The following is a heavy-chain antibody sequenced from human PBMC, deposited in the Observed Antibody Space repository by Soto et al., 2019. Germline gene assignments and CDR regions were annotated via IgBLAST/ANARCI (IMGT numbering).Heavy chain of an antibody. CDR2: MYYNGNT. CDR1: GGSISNYY. V-gene: IGHV4-59*01. CDR3: ASGGNWFDP. Sequence: KTSETLSLTCNVSGGSISNYYWTWVRQSPEKGLEWIGYMYYNGNTNYNPSLKSRVTISIDTSKNQFSLTLKSVTAADTAVYYCASGGNWFDPWGQGVLVTVSS. J-gene: IGHJ5*02. D-gene: IGHD3-16*01.